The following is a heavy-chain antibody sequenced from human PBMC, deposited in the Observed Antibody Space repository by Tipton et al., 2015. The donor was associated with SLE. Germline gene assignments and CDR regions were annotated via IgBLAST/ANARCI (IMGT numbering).Heavy chain of an antibody. Sequence: WMSWVRQAPGKGLEWVGRIKSKTDGGTTDYAAPVKGRFTISRDDSKNTLYLQMNSLKTEDTAVYYCTTGGVVGATTFDYWGQGTLVTVSS. CDR1: W. CDR3: TTGGVVGATTFDY. J-gene: IGHJ4*02. D-gene: IGHD1-26*01. V-gene: IGHV3-15*01. CDR2: IKSKTDGGTT.